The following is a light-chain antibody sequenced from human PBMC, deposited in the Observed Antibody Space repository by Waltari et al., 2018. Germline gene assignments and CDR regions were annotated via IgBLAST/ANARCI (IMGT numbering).Light chain of an antibody. CDR2: DVG. J-gene: IGLJ2*01. V-gene: IGLV7-46*01. Sequence: SLAASVGDRVTITCRASQSIGNYLNWYVQKAGKAPKTMIYDVGNKHSWTPARFSASLIGGKAALTLSGAQFEDEADYYCLLSFSGTVVFGGGTRLTVL. CDR3: LLSFSGTVV. CDR1: QSIGNY.